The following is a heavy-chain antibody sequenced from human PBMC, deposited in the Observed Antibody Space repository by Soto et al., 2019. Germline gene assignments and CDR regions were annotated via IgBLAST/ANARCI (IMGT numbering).Heavy chain of an antibody. Sequence: EVQLVESGGGLVKPGGSLRLSCAASGFTFSSYSMNWVRQAPGKGLEWVSSISSSSSYIYYADSVKGRFTISRDNAKNSLYLQMNSLRAEDTAVYYCARVHSYGRIDYWGQGTLVTVSS. V-gene: IGHV3-21*01. CDR3: ARVHSYGRIDY. CDR2: ISSSSSYI. D-gene: IGHD5-18*01. J-gene: IGHJ4*02. CDR1: GFTFSSYS.